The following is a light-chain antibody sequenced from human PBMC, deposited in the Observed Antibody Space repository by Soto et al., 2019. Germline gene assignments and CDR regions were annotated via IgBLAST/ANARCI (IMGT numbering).Light chain of an antibody. CDR3: QQYGSSLFT. CDR2: GAS. J-gene: IGKJ3*01. Sequence: EIGLTQSPGTLSLSPGERATLSCSASQSVSSSSLAWYQQKPGQAPRLLIYGASSMATGIPDRFSGSGSGTDFTLTISRLEPEDFAVYYCQQYGSSLFTFGPGTKVDIK. CDR1: QSVSSSS. V-gene: IGKV3-20*01.